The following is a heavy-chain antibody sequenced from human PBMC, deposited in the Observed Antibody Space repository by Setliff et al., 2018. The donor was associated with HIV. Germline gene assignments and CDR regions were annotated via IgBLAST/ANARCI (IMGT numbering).Heavy chain of an antibody. CDR3: TRVDYDFWSGPMTRYYFDY. CDR2: IRSKAYGGTT. J-gene: IGHJ4*02. Sequence: GGSLRLSCTASGFTFGDYAMSWVRQAPGKGLEWVGFIRSKAYGGTTEYAASVKGRFTISRDDSKSMAYLQMNSLKTEDTAVYYCTRVDYDFWSGPMTRYYFDYWGQGTLVTVSS. V-gene: IGHV3-49*04. D-gene: IGHD3-3*01. CDR1: GFTFGDYA.